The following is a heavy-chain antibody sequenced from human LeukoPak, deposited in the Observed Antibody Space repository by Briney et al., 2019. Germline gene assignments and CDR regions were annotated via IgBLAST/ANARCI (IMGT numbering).Heavy chain of an antibody. CDR1: GDTFSSSA. CDR2: IIVILGLA. Sequence: SVKVSCKASGDTFSSSAIIWVRRAPGQGLEWMGRIIVILGLASYAQKFQDRVTISADRSTSTAYMELSSLRSDDTAVYYCVRVELTTVTTGVWLDPWGQGTLVTVSS. CDR3: VRVELTTVTTGVWLDP. V-gene: IGHV1-69*04. D-gene: IGHD4-17*01. J-gene: IGHJ5*02.